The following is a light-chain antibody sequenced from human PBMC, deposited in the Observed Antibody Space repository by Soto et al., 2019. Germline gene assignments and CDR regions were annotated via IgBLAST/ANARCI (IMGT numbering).Light chain of an antibody. CDR3: QQSYNTRLYT. V-gene: IGKV1-39*01. J-gene: IGKJ2*01. CDR1: QSISSY. Sequence: DIQMTQSPSSLSASVGDRVTITCRASQSISSYLNWYQQKPGKAPKLLIYAASSLQSGVPSRFSGSGSGTDFTLTISSLQPEDFAPYYCQQSYNTRLYTFGQGTKLEIK. CDR2: AAS.